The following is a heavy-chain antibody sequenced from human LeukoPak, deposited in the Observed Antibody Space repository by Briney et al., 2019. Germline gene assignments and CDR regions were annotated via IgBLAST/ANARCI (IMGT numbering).Heavy chain of an antibody. D-gene: IGHD3-22*01. CDR3: ARDYNDSSGYSAFDY. J-gene: IGHJ4*02. Sequence: GASVKVSCKASGYTFTSYGISWVRQAPGQGLEWMGWVSAYNGNTNYAQKLQGRVTMTTDTSTSTAYMELRSLRSDDTAVYYCARDYNDSSGYSAFDYWGQGTLVTVSS. CDR2: VSAYNGNT. CDR1: GYTFTSYG. V-gene: IGHV1-18*01.